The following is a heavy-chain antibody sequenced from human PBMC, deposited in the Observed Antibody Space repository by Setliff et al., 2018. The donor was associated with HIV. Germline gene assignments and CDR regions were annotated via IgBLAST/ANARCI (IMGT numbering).Heavy chain of an antibody. Sequence: ASVKVSCKVSGYSFTNSGMHLMRQAPGQRPEWMGCINGGSGRTEYSQKFQSRVTITRDTAARTDYMELSSLRSEDTAVYFWESEGEGNGGARLDYWGQGTLVTVSS. D-gene: IGHD3-16*01. CDR3: ESEGEGNGGARLDY. J-gene: IGHJ4*02. CDR2: INGGSGRT. CDR1: GYSFTNSG. V-gene: IGHV1-3*01.